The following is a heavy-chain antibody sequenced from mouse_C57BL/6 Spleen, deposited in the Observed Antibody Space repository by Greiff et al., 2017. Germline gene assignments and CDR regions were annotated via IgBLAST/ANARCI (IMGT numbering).Heavy chain of an antibody. CDR2: IDPGTGGT. CDR3: TRKKDDGCYGLFAY. J-gene: IGHJ3*01. Sequence: VKLMESGAELVRPGASVTLSCKASGYTFTDYEMHWVKQTPVHGLEWIGAIDPGTGGTAYNQKFTGKAILTADKSSSTAYMELSSLTSENSAVYYCTRKKDDGCYGLFAYWGQGTLVTVSA. V-gene: IGHV1-15*01. D-gene: IGHD2-3*01. CDR1: GYTFTDYE.